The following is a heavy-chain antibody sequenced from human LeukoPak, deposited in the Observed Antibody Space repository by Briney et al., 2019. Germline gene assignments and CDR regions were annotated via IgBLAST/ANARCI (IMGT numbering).Heavy chain of an antibody. D-gene: IGHD3-22*01. CDR1: GYTFTSYG. CDR2: ISAYNGNT. Sequence: ASVKVSCKASGYTFTSYGISWVRQAPGQGLEWMGWISAYNGNTNYAQKLQGRVTMTTDTSTSTAYMELRSLRSDDTAVYYCARDDAIWGAIYYDSSSTDYWGQGTLVTVSS. V-gene: IGHV1-18*01. J-gene: IGHJ4*02. CDR3: ARDDAIWGAIYYDSSSTDY.